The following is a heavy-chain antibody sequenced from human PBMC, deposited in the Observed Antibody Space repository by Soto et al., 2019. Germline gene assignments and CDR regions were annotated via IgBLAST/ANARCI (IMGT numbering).Heavy chain of an antibody. V-gene: IGHV4-59*08. CDR3: TRHHPHHYDSSGYFDY. J-gene: IGHJ4*02. D-gene: IGHD3-22*01. Sequence: SETLSLTCTVSGGSISSYYWSWIRQPPGKGLEWIGYSYYSGSTNYNPSLKSRVTISVDTSKNQFSLKLSSVTAADTAVYYCTRHHPHHYDSSGYFDYWGQGTPVTVSS. CDR1: GGSISSYY. CDR2: SYYSGST.